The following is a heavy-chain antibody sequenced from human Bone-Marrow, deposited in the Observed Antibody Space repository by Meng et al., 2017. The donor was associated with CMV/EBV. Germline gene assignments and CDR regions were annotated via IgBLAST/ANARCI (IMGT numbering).Heavy chain of an antibody. CDR3: ATYSGGAFDI. D-gene: IGHD2-15*01. CDR1: GGSFSDYY. J-gene: IGHJ3*02. V-gene: IGHV4-34*10. Sequence: SETLSLTCAVYGGSFSDYYWSWIRQPPGKGLEWIGEINHSGSTNYNPSLKSRITISLDMSKNQFSLNLSSVTAADTAVYYCATYSGGAFDIWGQGTKVTVSS. CDR2: INHSGST.